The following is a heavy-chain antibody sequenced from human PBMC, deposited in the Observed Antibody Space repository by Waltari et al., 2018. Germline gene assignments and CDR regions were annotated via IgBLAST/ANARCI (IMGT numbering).Heavy chain of an antibody. D-gene: IGHD2-2*02. Sequence: QVQLVQSGAEVKKPGASVKVSCKASGYTFTSYYMHWVRQAPGQGLEWMGIINPRGGSTSYAQKFQGRVTMTRDTATSTVYMELSSLRSEDTAVYYWARDKVVVPAATPYDAFDIWGQGTMVTVSS. CDR2: INPRGGST. J-gene: IGHJ3*02. CDR3: ARDKVVVPAATPYDAFDI. CDR1: GYTFTSYY. V-gene: IGHV1-46*01.